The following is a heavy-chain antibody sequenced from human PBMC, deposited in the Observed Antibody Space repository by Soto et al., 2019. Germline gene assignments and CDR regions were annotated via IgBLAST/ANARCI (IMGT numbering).Heavy chain of an antibody. J-gene: IGHJ4*02. CDR2: ISAYNGNT. CDR1: GYTFTSYG. CDR3: ARVRVTIFGVVSNQFDF. Sequence: ASVKVSCKASGYTFTSYGISWVRQAPGQVLEWMGWISAYNGNTNYAQKLQGRVTMTTDTSTSTAYMELRSLRSDDTAVYYCARVRVTIFGVVSNQFDFCVKRSLVTVSA. D-gene: IGHD3-3*01. V-gene: IGHV1-18*01.